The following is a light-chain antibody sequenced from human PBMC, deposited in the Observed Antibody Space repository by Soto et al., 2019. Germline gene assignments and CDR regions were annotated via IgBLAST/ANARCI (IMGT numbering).Light chain of an antibody. Sequence: QSALTQPLSVSGSPGQSVTISCTGTNSDVGRYNFVSWYQQLPGKAPKLLISAVSQRPSGVPDRFSGSKSGNTASLTISGLPADDEAHYFCYSYTASDCWVFGGGKKVTV. J-gene: IGLJ3*02. CDR3: YSYTASDCWV. V-gene: IGLV2-11*01. CDR2: AVS. CDR1: NSDVGRYNF.